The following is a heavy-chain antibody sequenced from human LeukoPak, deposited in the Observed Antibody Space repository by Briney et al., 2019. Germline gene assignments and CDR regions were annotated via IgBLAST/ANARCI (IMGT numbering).Heavy chain of an antibody. D-gene: IGHD2-21*02. CDR3: VRGRYCGGGCDSGAFHI. V-gene: IGHV3-43*02. Sequence: GGSLTLTCAASGCTFDDYVLSWVRQAPGPGKELVSLISGDGGITFYADSVKGRFTISRDNSKNSLYVQMNSLRTEDTALYYCVRGRYCGGGCDSGAFHIWRQGTMVGVSS. CDR1: GCTFDDYV. J-gene: IGHJ3*02. CDR2: ISGDGGIT.